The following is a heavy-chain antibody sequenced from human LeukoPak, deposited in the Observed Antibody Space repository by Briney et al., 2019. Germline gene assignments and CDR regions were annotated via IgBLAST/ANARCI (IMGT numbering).Heavy chain of an antibody. J-gene: IGHJ4*02. CDR1: GFTFSSYS. CDR3: ARDSSSSLTY. V-gene: IGHV3-21*01. CDR2: ISSSSSYI. D-gene: IGHD6-6*01. Sequence: GGSLRLSCAASGFTFSSYSMNWVRQAPGKGLEWVSSISSSSSYIYYADSAKGRFTISRDIAKNSLYLQMSSLRAEDTAVYYCARDSSSSLTYWGQGTLVTVSS.